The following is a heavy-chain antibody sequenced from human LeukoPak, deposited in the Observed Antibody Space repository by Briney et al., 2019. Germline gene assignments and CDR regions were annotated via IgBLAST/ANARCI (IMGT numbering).Heavy chain of an antibody. D-gene: IGHD3-10*01. CDR3: ARESYLDWFDP. CDR2: VTHGGST. J-gene: IGHJ5*02. CDR1: GGSFNSYS. Sequence: SETLSLTCAVHGGSFNSYSWSWIRQPPGKGLEWIGEVTHGGSTNYNPSLKSRVTISVDTSRNQFSLKLTSVTAADRGVYYCARESYLDWFDPWSQGTLVTVSS. V-gene: IGHV4-34*01.